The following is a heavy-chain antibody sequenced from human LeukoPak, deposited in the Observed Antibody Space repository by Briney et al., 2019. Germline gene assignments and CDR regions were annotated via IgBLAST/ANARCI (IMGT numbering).Heavy chain of an antibody. CDR2: ISSSSSYT. CDR1: GFTFSDYY. CDR3: ARVRGYSGHEIWGRGYFDY. D-gene: IGHD5-12*01. V-gene: IGHV3-11*06. J-gene: IGHJ4*02. Sequence: GGSLRLSCAASGFTFSDYYMSWIRQAPGKGLEWVSYISSSSSYTNYADSVKGRFTISRDNAKNSLYLQMNSLRAEDTAVYYCARVRGYSGHEIWGRGYFDYWGQGTLVTVSS.